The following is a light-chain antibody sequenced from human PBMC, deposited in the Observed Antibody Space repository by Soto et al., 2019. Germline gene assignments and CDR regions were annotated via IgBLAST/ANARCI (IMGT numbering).Light chain of an antibody. CDR2: GDN. CDR3: QYYESSLTTFV. V-gene: IGLV1-40*01. Sequence: QSVLTQPPSVSGAPGQRVAISCTGSSSNIGAEYDVHWYQQLPGTAPKRLIYGDNNRPSGVPDRFSGSKSGTSASLAITGLQPEDDADYYCQYYESSLTTFVFGTGTKVTVL. J-gene: IGLJ1*01. CDR1: SSNIGAEYD.